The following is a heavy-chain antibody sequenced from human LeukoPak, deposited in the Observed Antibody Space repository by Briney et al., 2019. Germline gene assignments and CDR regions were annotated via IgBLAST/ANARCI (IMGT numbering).Heavy chain of an antibody. V-gene: IGHV6-1*01. J-gene: IGHJ6*02. CDR1: GDSVSSISVA. CDR2: TYYRSKWYY. Sequence: SQTLSLTCAISGDSVSSISVAWNWVRQSPSRGLEWLGRTYYRSKWYYEYAVSVKSRINISPDTSKNQFSLQLTSVTPKDTAVYYCSLARAEYHYGMDVWGQGTTVTASS. CDR3: SLARAEYHYGMDV.